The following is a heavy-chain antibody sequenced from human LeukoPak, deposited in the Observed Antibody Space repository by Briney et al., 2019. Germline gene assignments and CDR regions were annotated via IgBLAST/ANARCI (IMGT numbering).Heavy chain of an antibody. Sequence: PGGSLRLSRAASGFTFSSYWMSWVRQAPGKGLEWVANIKQDGSEKYYVDSVKGRFTISRDNAKNSLYLQMNSLRAEDTAVYYCARGDYCSGGSCYSFGLFYFDYWGQGTLVTVSS. CDR2: IKQDGSEK. D-gene: IGHD2-15*01. CDR1: GFTFSSYW. J-gene: IGHJ4*02. CDR3: ARGDYCSGGSCYSFGLFYFDY. V-gene: IGHV3-7*01.